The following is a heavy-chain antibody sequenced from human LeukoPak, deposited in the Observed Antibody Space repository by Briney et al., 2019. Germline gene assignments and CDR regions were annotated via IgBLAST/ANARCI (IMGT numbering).Heavy chain of an antibody. Sequence: PGGSLRLSCEASGFTFSYYSMNWVRQAPGKGLEWVSYIRASSSTIYYADSVKGRFTISRDNAKNSLFLQMNSLRAEDTAVYYCARDRGIAAAGTTWGQGTLVTVSS. V-gene: IGHV3-48*04. CDR2: IRASSSTI. CDR1: GFTFSYYS. CDR3: ARDRGIAAAGTT. J-gene: IGHJ4*02. D-gene: IGHD6-13*01.